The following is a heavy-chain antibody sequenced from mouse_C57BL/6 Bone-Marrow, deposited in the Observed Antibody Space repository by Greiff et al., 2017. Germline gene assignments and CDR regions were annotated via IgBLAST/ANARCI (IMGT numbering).Heavy chain of an antibody. D-gene: IGHD1-1*01. CDR2: IYPSDSET. J-gene: IGHJ2*01. V-gene: IGHV1-61*01. Sequence: QVQLKQSGAELVRPGSSVKLSCKASGYTFTSYWMDWVKQRPGQGLEWIGNIYPSDSETHYNQKFKDKATLTVDKSSSTAYMQLRSLTSEDSAVYYCAVITTGLDYWGQGTTLTVSS. CDR1: GYTFTSYW. CDR3: AVITTGLDY.